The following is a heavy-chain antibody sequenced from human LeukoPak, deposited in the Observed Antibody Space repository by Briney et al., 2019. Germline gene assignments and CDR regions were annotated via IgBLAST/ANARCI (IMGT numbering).Heavy chain of an antibody. Sequence: GGSLRLSCAASGFTFSSYWMSWVRQAPGKGLEWVANIKQDGSEKYYVDSVKGRFTISRDNAKNSLYLQVNSLRAEDTAVYYCARLDYVWGSYRNFDYWGQGTLVTVSS. J-gene: IGHJ4*02. CDR2: IKQDGSEK. CDR3: ARLDYVWGSYRNFDY. CDR1: GFTFSSYW. V-gene: IGHV3-7*01. D-gene: IGHD3-16*02.